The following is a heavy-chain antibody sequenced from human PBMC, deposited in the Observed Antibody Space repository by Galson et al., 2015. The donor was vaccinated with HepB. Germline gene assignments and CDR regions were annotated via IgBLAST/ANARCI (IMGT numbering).Heavy chain of an antibody. V-gene: IGHV1-69*02. CDR1: GGTFSSYT. CDR2: IIPILGIA. J-gene: IGHJ5*02. CDR3: ARGGEVAAAGTNRYNWFDP. Sequence: SVKVSCKASGGTFSSYTISWVRQAPGQGLEWMGRIIPILGIANYAQKFQGRVTITADKSTSTAYMELSSLRSEDTAVYYCARGGEVAAAGTNRYNWFDPWGQGTLVTVSS. D-gene: IGHD6-13*01.